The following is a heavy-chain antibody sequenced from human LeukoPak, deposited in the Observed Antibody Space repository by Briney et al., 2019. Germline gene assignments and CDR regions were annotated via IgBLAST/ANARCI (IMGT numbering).Heavy chain of an antibody. CDR1: GFTFSSYS. CDR3: ASSAGYCSSTTCYWDY. CDR2: ISSSSSYI. V-gene: IGHV3-21*01. J-gene: IGHJ4*02. Sequence: GGSLRLSCAASGFTFSSYSVNWVRQAPGKGLEWVSYISSSSSYIYYADSVKGRFTVSRDNAKNSLYMQMNSLRAEDTAVYYCASSAGYCSSTTCYWDYWGQGTLVTVSS. D-gene: IGHD2-2*01.